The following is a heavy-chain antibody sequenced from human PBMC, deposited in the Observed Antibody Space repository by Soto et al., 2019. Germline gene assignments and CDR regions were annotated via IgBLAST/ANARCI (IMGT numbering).Heavy chain of an antibody. CDR3: ATGRRGSGWYFYYSYGMDV. J-gene: IGHJ6*02. Sequence: ASVKVSCKVSGYTLTELSMHWVRQAPGKGLEWMGGFDPEDGETIYAQKFQGRVTMTEDTSTDTAYMELSSLRSEDTAVYYCATGRRGSGWYFYYSYGMDVWGQGTTVTVSS. CDR2: FDPEDGET. V-gene: IGHV1-24*01. CDR1: GYTLTELS. D-gene: IGHD6-19*01.